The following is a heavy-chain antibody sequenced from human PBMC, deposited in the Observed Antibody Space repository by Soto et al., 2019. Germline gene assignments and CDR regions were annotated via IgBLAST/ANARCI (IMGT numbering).Heavy chain of an antibody. Sequence: ASVKVSCKASGYTFTGYYMHWVRQAPGQGLEWMGWINPNSGGTNYAQKFQGWVTMTRDTSISTAYMELSRLRSDDTAVYYCARDAYCSITSCYHVDYYYGKDVWGQGTTVTVSS. J-gene: IGHJ6*02. CDR3: ARDAYCSITSCYHVDYYYGKDV. D-gene: IGHD2-2*01. CDR2: INPNSGGT. CDR1: GYTFTGYY. V-gene: IGHV1-2*04.